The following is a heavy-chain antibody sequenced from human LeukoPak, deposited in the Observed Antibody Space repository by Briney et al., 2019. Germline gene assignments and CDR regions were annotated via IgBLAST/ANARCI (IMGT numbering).Heavy chain of an antibody. D-gene: IGHD4-23*01. Sequence: GGSLRLSCAASGFTFSSYWMHWVRQAPGKVLAWVSRINSDERSITYADSVKGRFTISRDNAKNTLYLQKNSLRAEDTAVYYCARGIYGGNPADYWGQGTLVTVSS. CDR3: ARGIYGGNPADY. J-gene: IGHJ4*02. V-gene: IGHV3-74*01. CDR1: GFTFSSYW. CDR2: INSDERSI.